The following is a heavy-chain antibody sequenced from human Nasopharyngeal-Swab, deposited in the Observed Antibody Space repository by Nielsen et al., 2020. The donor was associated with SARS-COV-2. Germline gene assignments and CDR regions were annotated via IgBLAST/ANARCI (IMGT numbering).Heavy chain of an antibody. D-gene: IGHD3-3*01. J-gene: IGHJ4*02. CDR2: INHSGST. Sequence: WILQPPGKGLEWIGEINHSGSTNYNPSLKSRVTISVDTSKNQFSLKLSSVTAADTAVYYCARHTTIFGVVIRPFDYWGQGTLVTVSS. V-gene: IGHV4-34*01. CDR3: ARHTTIFGVVIRPFDY.